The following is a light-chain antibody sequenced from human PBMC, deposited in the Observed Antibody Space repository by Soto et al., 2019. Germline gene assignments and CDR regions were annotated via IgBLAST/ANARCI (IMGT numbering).Light chain of an antibody. Sequence: QSSLTQPASVSVSPGQSITISCTGSGIDIGAYNYVSWYQQHPGKAPKLLIHGVTRRPSGVSSRFSASKSAYTASLTISGLQAEDEANYYCSSFTTSYFYVFGPGTKVT. CDR2: GVT. CDR1: GIDIGAYNY. J-gene: IGLJ1*01. V-gene: IGLV2-14*01. CDR3: SSFTTSYFYV.